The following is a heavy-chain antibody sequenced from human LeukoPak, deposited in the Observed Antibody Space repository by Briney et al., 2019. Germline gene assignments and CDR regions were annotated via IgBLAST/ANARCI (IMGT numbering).Heavy chain of an antibody. Sequence: PSETLSLTCTVSGGSMHGYYWSWVRQAPGKALEWIGQMYYTGSTSYNPSLKSRVTFSLDSSKTQVSLNLNSVTAADTAVYYCARHQITSGSYSRPPRGEGAFDIWGQGTMVTVSS. D-gene: IGHD1-26*01. CDR3: ARHQITSGSYSRPPRGEGAFDI. V-gene: IGHV4-59*08. CDR2: MYYTGST. CDR1: GGSMHGYY. J-gene: IGHJ3*02.